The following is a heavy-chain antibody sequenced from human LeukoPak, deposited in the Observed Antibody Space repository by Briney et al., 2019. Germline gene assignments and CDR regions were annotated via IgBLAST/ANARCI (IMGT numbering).Heavy chain of an antibody. J-gene: IGHJ4*02. CDR3: ARAYSSEQQLVLAG. V-gene: IGHV4-38-2*01. Sequence: PGGSLRLSCAASGFTFSDYYMSWIRQAPGKGLEWIGSIYYSGSTYYNPSLKSRVTISVDTSKNQFSLKLSSVTAADTAVYYCARAYSSEQQLVLAGWGQGTLVTVSS. CDR1: GFTFSDYY. CDR2: IYYSGST. D-gene: IGHD6-13*01.